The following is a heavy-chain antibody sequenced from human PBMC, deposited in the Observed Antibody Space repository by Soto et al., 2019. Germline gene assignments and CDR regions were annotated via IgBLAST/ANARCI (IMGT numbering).Heavy chain of an antibody. V-gene: IGHV4-34*01. Sequence: QVQLQQWGAGLLKPSETLSLTCAVYGGSFSGYYWSWIRQPPGKGLEWIGEINHSGSTNYNPSLKSRVTISVDTSKNQFSLKLSSATAADTAVYYCARGRYGGNSGHWYFDLWGRGTLVTVSS. J-gene: IGHJ2*01. CDR1: GGSFSGYY. CDR2: INHSGST. CDR3: ARGRYGGNSGHWYFDL. D-gene: IGHD2-21*02.